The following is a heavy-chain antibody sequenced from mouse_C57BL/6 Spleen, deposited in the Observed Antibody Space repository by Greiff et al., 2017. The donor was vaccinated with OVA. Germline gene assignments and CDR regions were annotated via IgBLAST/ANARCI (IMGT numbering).Heavy chain of an antibody. Sequence: DVMLVESGGGLVKPGGSLKLSCAASGFTFSDYGMHWVRQAPEKGLEWVAYISSGSSTIYYADTVKGRFTISRDNAKNTLFLQMTSLRSEDTAMYYCARYYDYGNYAMDYWGKGTSVTVSS. CDR3: ARYYDYGNYAMDY. CDR2: ISSGSSTI. CDR1: GFTFSDYG. D-gene: IGHD2-4*01. J-gene: IGHJ4*01. V-gene: IGHV5-17*01.